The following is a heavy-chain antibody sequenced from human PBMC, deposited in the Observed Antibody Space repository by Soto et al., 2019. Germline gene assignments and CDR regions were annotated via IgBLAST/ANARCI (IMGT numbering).Heavy chain of an antibody. CDR3: ARDYGDYDSFYHYYGMDV. CDR1: GGSITSSSYY. D-gene: IGHD4-17*01. V-gene: IGHV4-39*01. Sequence: QLQLQESGPGLVKPAETLSLMCTVSGGSITSSSYYWGWIRQPPGKGLEWIGSIFYSGSTYYNPSLTSRVTIAVDTSKNQFSLKLSSVTAADTAVYFCARDYGDYDSFYHYYGMDVWGQGTTVTVSS. J-gene: IGHJ6*02. CDR2: IFYSGST.